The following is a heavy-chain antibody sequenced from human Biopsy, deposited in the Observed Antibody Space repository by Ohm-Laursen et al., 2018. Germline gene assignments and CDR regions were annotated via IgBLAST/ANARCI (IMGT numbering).Heavy chain of an antibody. Sequence: SVKVSCKASGYSFNNYGINWVRQAPGQGLEWMGRISGYNGNTKYAQKFQGRITMTIDAATSTGYMDLRSLKPDDTAVYYCARIAAAGWDDYWGQGTLVTVSS. J-gene: IGHJ4*02. CDR1: GYSFNNYG. CDR2: ISGYNGNT. V-gene: IGHV1-18*01. D-gene: IGHD6-25*01. CDR3: ARIAAAGWDDY.